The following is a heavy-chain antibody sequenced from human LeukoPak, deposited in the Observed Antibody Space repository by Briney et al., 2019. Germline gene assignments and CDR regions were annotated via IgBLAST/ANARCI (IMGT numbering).Heavy chain of an antibody. D-gene: IGHD6-13*01. V-gene: IGHV4-61*02. Sequence: PSETLSLTCTVSGGSISSGSYYWSWIRQPAGKGLEWIGRIYTSGSTNYNPSLKSRVTISVDTSKNQFSLKLSSVTAADTAVYYCARGSAGFDYWGQGTLVTVSS. CDR1: GGSISSGSYY. CDR3: ARGSAGFDY. CDR2: IYTSGST. J-gene: IGHJ4*02.